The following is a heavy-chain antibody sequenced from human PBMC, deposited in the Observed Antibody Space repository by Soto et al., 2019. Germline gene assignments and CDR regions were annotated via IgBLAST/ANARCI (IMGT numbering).Heavy chain of an antibody. CDR2: IFHSGST. CDR1: GGSINSGNW. CDR3: AGGGVAVAEDY. D-gene: IGHD6-19*01. J-gene: IGHJ4*02. V-gene: IGHV4-4*02. Sequence: SETLSLTCAVSGGSINSGNWWSWVRQPPGKGLEWIGEIFHSGSTNYTPSLKSRVTISVDKSKNQFSLKLSSVTAADTAVYYCAGGGVAVAEDYWGQGTLVTVSS.